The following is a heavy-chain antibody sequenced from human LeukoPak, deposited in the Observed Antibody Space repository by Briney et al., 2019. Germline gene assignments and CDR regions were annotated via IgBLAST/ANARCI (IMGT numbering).Heavy chain of an antibody. CDR1: GDTFTDDY. CDR2: VNPNSGGT. J-gene: IGHJ5*02. CDR3: ARDRSYPNSNWFDP. V-gene: IGHV1-2*02. Sequence: ASVKVSCKASGDTFTDDYMHGGRQAPGQGGEWMGWVNPNSGGTNYAQKFQGRITMTRDTPSSTAYMELSSLRFNDTALYYCARDRSYPNSNWFDPWGQGTLVTVSS. D-gene: IGHD4-23*01.